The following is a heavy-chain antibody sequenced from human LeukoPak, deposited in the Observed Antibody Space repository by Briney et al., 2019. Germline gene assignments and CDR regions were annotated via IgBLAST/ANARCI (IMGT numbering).Heavy chain of an antibody. V-gene: IGHV3-23*01. CDR1: GFTFSSYG. CDR2: ISGSGDNT. CDR3: ARGEHYGDFFDY. Sequence: GGSLRLSCAASGFTFSSYGMSWVRQAPGRGLEWVSTISGSGDNTYYADSVKGRFTISRDNSKSTLYLQMNSLRAEDTAVYFCARGEHYGDFFDYWGQGTLVTVSS. J-gene: IGHJ4*02. D-gene: IGHD4-17*01.